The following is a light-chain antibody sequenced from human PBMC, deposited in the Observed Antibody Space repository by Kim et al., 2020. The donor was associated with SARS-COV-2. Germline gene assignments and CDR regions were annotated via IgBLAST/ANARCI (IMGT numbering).Light chain of an antibody. CDR1: QSISNY. V-gene: IGKV1-39*01. CDR2: GAS. Sequence: DIQMTQSPSSLSASVGDRVTITCRASQSISNYLNWYQQKPGKAPKVLIYGASSLQSGVPSRFSGSGSGTDFTLTISSLQPEDLGTYYCQQSYSTPPFTFGQGTKLEI. CDR3: QQSYSTPPFT. J-gene: IGKJ2*01.